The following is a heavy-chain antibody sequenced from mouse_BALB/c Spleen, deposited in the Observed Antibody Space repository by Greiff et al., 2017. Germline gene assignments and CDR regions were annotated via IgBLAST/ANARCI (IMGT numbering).Heavy chain of an antibody. Sequence: QVQLQQSGPELVKPGASVKISCKASGYAFSSSWMNWVKQRPGQGLEWIGRIYPGDGDTNYNGKFKGKATLTADKSSSTAYMQLSSLTSVDSAVYFCARSRDWYFDVWGAGTTVTVSS. CDR2: IYPGDGDT. V-gene: IGHV1-82*01. CDR1: GYAFSSSW. CDR3: ARSRDWYFDV. J-gene: IGHJ1*01.